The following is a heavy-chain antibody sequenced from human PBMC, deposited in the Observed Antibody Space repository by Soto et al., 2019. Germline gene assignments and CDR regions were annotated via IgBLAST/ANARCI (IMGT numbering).Heavy chain of an antibody. CDR3: ERVSGSRPLDY. D-gene: IGHD1-26*01. J-gene: IGHJ4*02. Sequence: QVQLQESGPGLVKPSETLSLTCTVSGGSVSSGSYYWSWIRQPPGKGLEWIGYIYYCGSTNYNPPLQSRVSTSVDTSKNQFSPKPSSVTAAATAVYSCERVSGSRPLDYWGQGTLVTVSS. CDR1: GGSVSSGSYY. CDR2: IYYCGST. V-gene: IGHV4-61*01.